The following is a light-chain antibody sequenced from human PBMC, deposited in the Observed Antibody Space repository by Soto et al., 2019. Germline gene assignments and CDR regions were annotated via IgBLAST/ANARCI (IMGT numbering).Light chain of an antibody. J-gene: IGLJ1*01. CDR2: QDS. V-gene: IGLV3-1*01. CDR3: QAWDSSNYV. CDR1: KLGDKY. Sequence: SYELTQPPSVSVSPGQTASITCSGDKLGDKYACWYQQKPGQSPVLVIYQDSKRPSGIPERFSGPNSGNTATLTISGTQAVDEADYSCQAWDSSNYVFGTGTKLTAL.